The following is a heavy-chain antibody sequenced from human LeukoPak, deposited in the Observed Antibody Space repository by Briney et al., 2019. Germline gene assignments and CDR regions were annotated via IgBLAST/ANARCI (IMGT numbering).Heavy chain of an antibody. CDR1: GYTFTSYA. J-gene: IGHJ3*02. CDR3: AKSNGYGLVDI. D-gene: IGHD3-10*01. Sequence: ASVKVSCKASGYTFTSYAMSWVRQAPGQGLEWMGWINPHSGGTNYAQNFQGRVTMTRDTSISTAYMDLSRLRSDDTAVYYCAKSNGYGLVDIWGQGTMVTVSS. V-gene: IGHV1-2*02. CDR2: INPHSGGT.